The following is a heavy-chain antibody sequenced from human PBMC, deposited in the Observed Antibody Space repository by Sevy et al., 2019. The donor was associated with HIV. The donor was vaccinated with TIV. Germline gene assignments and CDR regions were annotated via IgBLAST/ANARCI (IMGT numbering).Heavy chain of an antibody. J-gene: IGHJ6*02. CDR2: ISAGGTTT. D-gene: IGHD2-2*01. Sequence: EGSLRLSCAASGFIFSNYPMSWVRHSPGKGLEWVSDISAGGTTTYYADSVEGRFTISRDNSKNTVSLQMNSLGAEDTAIYYCAKRYCSTITCYDDDFWNPYYFYGLDVWGQGISVTVSS. V-gene: IGHV3-23*01. CDR3: AKRYCSTITCYDDDFWNPYYFYGLDV. CDR1: GFIFSNYP.